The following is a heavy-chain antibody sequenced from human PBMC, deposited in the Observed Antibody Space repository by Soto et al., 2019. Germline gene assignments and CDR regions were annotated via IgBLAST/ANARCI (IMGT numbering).Heavy chain of an antibody. Sequence: QLQLQESGPGLVKPSETLSLTCTVSGGSISSSSYYWGWIRQPPGKGLEWIGSIYYSGSTYYNPSLKSRVTISVDTSKNQFSLKLSSVTAADTAVYYCARHGRNGAGWFDPWGQGTLVTVSS. J-gene: IGHJ5*02. V-gene: IGHV4-39*01. CDR3: ARHGRNGAGWFDP. CDR1: GGSISSSSYY. D-gene: IGHD3-10*01. CDR2: IYYSGST.